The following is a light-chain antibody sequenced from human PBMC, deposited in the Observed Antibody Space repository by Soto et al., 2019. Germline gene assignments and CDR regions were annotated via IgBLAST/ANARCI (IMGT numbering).Light chain of an antibody. Sequence: QSVLTQPPSVSGAPGQRVTISCTGSSSNIGAGYDVHWYQQLPGTAPKLLIYGNSKRPSGVPDRFSGSKSGTSASLAITGLQAADEAHYYCQSYDSSLSGSGVFGGGTKVTVL. CDR3: QSYDSSLSGSGV. J-gene: IGLJ2*01. CDR2: GNS. CDR1: SSNIGAGYD. V-gene: IGLV1-40*01.